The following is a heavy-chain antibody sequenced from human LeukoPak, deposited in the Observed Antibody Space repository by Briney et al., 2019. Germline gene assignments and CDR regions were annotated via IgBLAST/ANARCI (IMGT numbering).Heavy chain of an antibody. CDR3: ARDSLGYYDSSGYYPSNYYYYMDV. V-gene: IGHV1-18*01. J-gene: IGHJ6*03. D-gene: IGHD3-22*01. CDR2: ISAYNGNT. CDR1: GYTFTSYG. Sequence: GASVKVSCKASGYTFTSYGISWVRQAPGQGLEWMGWISAYNGNTNYAQKLQGRVTMTTDTSTSTAYMELRSLRSDDTAVYYCARDSLGYYDSSGYYPSNYYYYMDVWGKGTMVTVSS.